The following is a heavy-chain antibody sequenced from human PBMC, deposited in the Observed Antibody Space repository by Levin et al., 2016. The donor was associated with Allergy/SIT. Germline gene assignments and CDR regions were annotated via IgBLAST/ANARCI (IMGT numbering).Heavy chain of an antibody. V-gene: IGHV1-69*02. J-gene: IGHJ3*02. D-gene: IGHD2-15*01. CDR2: TIPNLHIT. Sequence: WVRQAPGQGLEWMGRTIPNLHITNYAQKFQGRVTITADTSTSTTYMELTSLRSDDTAVYYCASHYCSGGTCYSPQQRGAFDIWGQGTKVTVSS. CDR3: ASHYCSGGTCYSPQQRGAFDI.